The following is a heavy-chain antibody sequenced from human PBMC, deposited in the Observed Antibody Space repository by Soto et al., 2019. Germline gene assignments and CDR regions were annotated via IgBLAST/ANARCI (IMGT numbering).Heavy chain of an antibody. J-gene: IGHJ4*02. CDR1: GFTFSSYS. V-gene: IGHV3-21*01. D-gene: IGHD5-18*01. Sequence: EVQLVESGGGLVKPGGSLRLSCAAFGFTFSSYSMNWVRQAPGKGLEWVSSISSSSSYIYYADSVKGRFTISRGNAKNSLYLQMNSLRAEDTAVYYCARGRLDTAIDYWGQGTLVTVSS. CDR3: ARGRLDTAIDY. CDR2: ISSSSSYI.